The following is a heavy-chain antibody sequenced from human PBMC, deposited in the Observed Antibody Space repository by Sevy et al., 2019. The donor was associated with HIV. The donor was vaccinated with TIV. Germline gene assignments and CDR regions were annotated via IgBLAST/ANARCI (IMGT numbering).Heavy chain of an antibody. CDR2: ITFSSNTI. Sequence: GGSLRLSCAASGFTFSNYNMGWVRQAPGKGLEWVSYITFSSNTIYYADSVKGRFTISRDNAKKSLYLQMNSLRAEDTAVYYCARHQLRVSATGFDYWGQGTLVTVSS. V-gene: IGHV3-48*01. CDR3: ARHQLRVSATGFDY. J-gene: IGHJ4*02. CDR1: GFTFSNYN. D-gene: IGHD6-13*01.